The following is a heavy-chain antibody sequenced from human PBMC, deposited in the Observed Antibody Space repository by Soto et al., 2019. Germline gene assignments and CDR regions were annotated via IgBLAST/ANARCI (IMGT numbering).Heavy chain of an antibody. CDR2: IKQDGSEK. D-gene: IGHD3-22*01. CDR3: ARAFTYYYDSSGYHPIGY. CDR1: GFTFSSYW. J-gene: IGHJ4*02. V-gene: IGHV3-7*01. Sequence: GVSLRLSCAASGFTFSSYWMSCVRQSPLNWLDWVANIKQDGSEKYYVDSVKGRFTISRDNAKNSLYLQMNSLRAEDTAVYYCARAFTYYYDSSGYHPIGYWGQGTQVTVSS.